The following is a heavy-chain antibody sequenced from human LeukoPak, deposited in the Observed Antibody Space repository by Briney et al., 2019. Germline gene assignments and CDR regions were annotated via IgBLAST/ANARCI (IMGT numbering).Heavy chain of an antibody. J-gene: IGHJ4*02. V-gene: IGHV3-43*02. CDR3: AKSRIYYDSSGSLDY. CDR1: GFTFSSYG. Sequence: GGSLRLSCAASGFTFSSYGMHWVRQAPGKGLEWVSLISGDGGSTYYADSVKGRFTISRDNSKNSLYLQMNSLRTEDTALYYCAKSRIYYDSSGSLDYWGQGTLVTVSS. CDR2: ISGDGGST. D-gene: IGHD3-22*01.